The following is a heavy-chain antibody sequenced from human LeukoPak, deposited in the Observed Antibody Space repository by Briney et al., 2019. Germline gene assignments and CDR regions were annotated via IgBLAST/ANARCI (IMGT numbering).Heavy chain of an antibody. V-gene: IGHV1-2*02. CDR2: INPNSGGT. CDR1: GYTFTGYY. D-gene: IGHD3-10*01. Sequence: ASVKVSCKASGYTFTGYYMHWVRHAPGQGLEWMGWINPNSGGTNYAQKFQGRVTMTRDTSISTAYMELSRLRSDDTAVYYMARDLVVRVVIYGYYYCMDVWGKGTTVTVSS. CDR3: ARDLVVRVVIYGYYYCMDV. J-gene: IGHJ6*03.